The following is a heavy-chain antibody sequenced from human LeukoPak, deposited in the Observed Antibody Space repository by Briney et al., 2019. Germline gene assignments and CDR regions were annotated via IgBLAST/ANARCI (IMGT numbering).Heavy chain of an antibody. V-gene: IGHV4-34*01. CDR1: XY. CDR3: ARGPITGTNSFNYYYYGMDV. J-gene: IGHJ6*02. D-gene: IGHD1-20*01. Sequence: XYWSWIRQPPGKGLEXIGEINHSGSTNYNPSLKSRVTISVDTSKNQFSLKLSSVTAADTAVYYCARGPITGTNSFNYYYYGMDVWGQGTTVTVSS. CDR2: INHSGST.